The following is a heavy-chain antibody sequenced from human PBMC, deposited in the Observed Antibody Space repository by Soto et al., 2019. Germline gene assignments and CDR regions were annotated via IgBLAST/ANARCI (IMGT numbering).Heavy chain of an antibody. CDR2: INPNSGGT. J-gene: IGHJ5*02. CDR1: RYTFTGYY. CDR3: ARDEGIAGAGLDP. Sequence: ASVKVSCKASRYTFTGYYMHWVRQAPGQGLEWMGWINPNSGGTNYALKFQGRVTMTRDTSISTAYIELSMLRSDYPAVYYCARDEGIAGAGLDPWGQGTLVTVSS. D-gene: IGHD6-13*01. V-gene: IGHV1-2*02.